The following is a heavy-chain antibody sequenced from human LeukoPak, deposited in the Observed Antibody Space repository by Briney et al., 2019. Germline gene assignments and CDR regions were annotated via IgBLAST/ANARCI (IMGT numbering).Heavy chain of an antibody. J-gene: IGHJ4*02. D-gene: IGHD6-6*01. CDR2: RSIYNGNT. V-gene: IGHV1-18*01. Sequence: ASVKVSCKASGYDFINYGISWVRQAPGQGLEWMGWRSIYNGNTDYKLQGRVTMTTDTSTSTAYMEVRSLRSDDTAVYYCARGGPFPSGSSSREYYLDYWGREPWSPSPQ. CDR3: ARGGPFPSGSSSREYYLDY. CDR1: GYDFINYG.